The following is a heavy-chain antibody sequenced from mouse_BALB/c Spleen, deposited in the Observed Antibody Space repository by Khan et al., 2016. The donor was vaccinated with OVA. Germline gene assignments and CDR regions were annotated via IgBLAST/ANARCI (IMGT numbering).Heavy chain of an antibody. CDR3: ARRNYFGYTFAY. J-gene: IGHJ3*01. CDR1: GYTFTDYY. V-gene: IGHV1-77*01. CDR2: ISPGSGDT. Sequence: QVQLQQSGAELARPGASVKLSCKASGYTFTDYYINWVKQRTGQGLEWIGEISPGSGDTYYNERFKGKATLTADKSSSTAYMQLSSLTSEASAVYGCARRNYFGYTFAYWGQGTLVTVSA. D-gene: IGHD1-2*01.